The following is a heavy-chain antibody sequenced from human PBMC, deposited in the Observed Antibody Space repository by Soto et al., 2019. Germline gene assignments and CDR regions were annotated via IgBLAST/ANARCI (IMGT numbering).Heavy chain of an antibody. CDR2: ISSSGSTI. J-gene: IGHJ5*02. CDR3: ARDPEINDRYCSGGSCGGFDP. CDR1: GFTFSDYY. V-gene: IGHV3-11*01. D-gene: IGHD2-15*01. Sequence: QVQLVESGGGLVKPGGSLRLSCAASGFTFSDYYMSWIRQAPGKGLEWVSYISSSGSTIYYADSVKGRFTISRDNAKNSLYLQMNSLRAEDTAVYYCARDPEINDRYCSGGSCGGFDPWGQGTLVTVSS.